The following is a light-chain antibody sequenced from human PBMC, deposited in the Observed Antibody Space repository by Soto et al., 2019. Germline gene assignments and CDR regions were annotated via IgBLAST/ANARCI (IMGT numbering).Light chain of an antibody. V-gene: IGKV3-20*01. CDR3: QQYGSSPRT. Sequence: EIVLTQSPGTLSLSPGERATLSCRASQSVSSSYLVWYQQKPGQAPRLLIYGASSRATGIPDRFSGSGSGTDFTLTISRLEPEDFAVYYCQQYGSSPRTFGQVTKVEIK. J-gene: IGKJ1*01. CDR2: GAS. CDR1: QSVSSSY.